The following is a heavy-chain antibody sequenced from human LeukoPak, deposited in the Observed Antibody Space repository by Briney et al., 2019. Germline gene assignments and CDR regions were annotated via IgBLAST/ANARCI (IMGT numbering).Heavy chain of an antibody. D-gene: IGHD1-7*01. Sequence: GGSLRLSCAASRFTFSNYAMNWARQAPGKGLEWVSCISSSGATTYYAGSVKGRFTISRDNSKNTLYLQMNSLRVEDTAVYYCAKDLRGNYFYQYGMDVWGQGTTVTVSS. J-gene: IGHJ6*02. CDR2: ISSSGATT. CDR3: AKDLRGNYFYQYGMDV. V-gene: IGHV3-23*01. CDR1: RFTFSNYA.